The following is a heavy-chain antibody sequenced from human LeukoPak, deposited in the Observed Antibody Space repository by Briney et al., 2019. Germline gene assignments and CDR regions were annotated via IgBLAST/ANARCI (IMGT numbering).Heavy chain of an antibody. V-gene: IGHV3-48*01. Sequence: GGSLRLSCAASGFTFSSYSMNWVRQAPGKGLEWVSYISSSNSTIYYADSVKGQFTISRDNAKNSLYLQMNSLRAEDTAVYYCARDDSYGFDYWGQGTLVTVSS. CDR1: GFTFSSYS. J-gene: IGHJ4*02. D-gene: IGHD5-18*01. CDR3: ARDDSYGFDY. CDR2: ISSSNSTI.